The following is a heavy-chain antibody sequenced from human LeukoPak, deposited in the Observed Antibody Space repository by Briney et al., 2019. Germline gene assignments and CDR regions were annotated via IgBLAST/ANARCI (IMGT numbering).Heavy chain of an antibody. D-gene: IGHD5/OR15-5a*01. J-gene: IGHJ2*01. CDR2: ISGSGDST. Sequence: GGSLRLSCAASGFTFDIYAMNWVRQAPGKGLEWVSFISGSGDSTDYADSVKGRFTISRDNSKNTQYLQMNSLRAEDTAIYYCAKDRVVSTMVPGWYFDLWGRGTLVTVSS. CDR1: GFTFDIYA. V-gene: IGHV3-23*01. CDR3: AKDRVVSTMVPGWYFDL.